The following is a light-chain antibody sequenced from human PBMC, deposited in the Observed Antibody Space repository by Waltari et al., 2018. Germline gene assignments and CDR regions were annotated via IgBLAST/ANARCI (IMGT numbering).Light chain of an antibody. J-gene: IGKJ4*01. CDR3: QQRSGWPPRLT. Sequence: IALTPSPATLSLSPGARATLSCRTSQSVGNYLAWYQQKPGQPPRLLIYGDSNRATGIPARFSGSGSGTDFILTISSLEPEDFAVYYCQQRSGWPPRLTFGGGTKVEIK. CDR1: QSVGNY. V-gene: IGKV3-11*01. CDR2: GDS.